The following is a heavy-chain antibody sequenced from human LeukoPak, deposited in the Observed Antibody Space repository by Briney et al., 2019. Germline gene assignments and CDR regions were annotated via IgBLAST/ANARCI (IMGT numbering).Heavy chain of an antibody. CDR3: SRESGPFSPFGF. CDR2: ISLRGLT. Sequence: SETLSLTCGVSGGSISGTNWWSWVRQPPGQGLEWIGEISLRGLTNYNPSLRSRLTMSLDESKNQVSLNLTSVTAADTAVYHCSRESGPFSPFGFWGQGTLVSVHS. CDR1: GGSISGTNW. D-gene: IGHD1-26*01. V-gene: IGHV4-4*02. J-gene: IGHJ4*02.